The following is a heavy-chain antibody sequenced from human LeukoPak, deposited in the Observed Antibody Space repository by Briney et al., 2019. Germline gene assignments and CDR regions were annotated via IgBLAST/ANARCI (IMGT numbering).Heavy chain of an antibody. CDR1: GGSITSTSSY. V-gene: IGHV4-39*01. CDR3: ARNESVVVAGRPKYNWFDP. J-gene: IGHJ5*02. D-gene: IGHD2-15*01. Sequence: SETLSLTCTVSGGSITSTSSYWGWIRQPPGKGLEWIGSVYYSGSTSHSPSLKSRVTISVDTSRNQFSLKLSSVTAAVTAVYFCARNESVVVAGRPKYNWFDPWGQGTLVTVSS. CDR2: VYYSGST.